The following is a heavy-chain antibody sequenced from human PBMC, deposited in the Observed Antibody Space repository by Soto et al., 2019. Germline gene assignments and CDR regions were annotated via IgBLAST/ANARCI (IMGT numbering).Heavy chain of an antibody. D-gene: IGHD3-10*01. CDR3: ARGVGSGSYYNQYNWFDP. Sequence: QVQLVQSGGEVKKPGASVKVSCKASGYTFTNYGISWVRQAPGQGLEWMGWINVYNGNTKYAQKVQGRVTMTTDTXTXTXXRELRSLRSDDTAVYDCARGVGSGSYYNQYNWFDPWGQGTLVTVSS. CDR2: INVYNGNT. CDR1: GYTFTNYG. J-gene: IGHJ5*02. V-gene: IGHV1-18*01.